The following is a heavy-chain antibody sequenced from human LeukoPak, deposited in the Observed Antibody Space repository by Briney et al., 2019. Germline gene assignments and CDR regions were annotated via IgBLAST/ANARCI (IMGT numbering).Heavy chain of an antibody. D-gene: IGHD3-22*01. CDR1: GGSFSGYY. Sequence: PSETLSLTCAVYGGSFSGYYWSWIRQPPGKGLEWIGEINHSGGTNYNPSLKSRVTISVDTSKSQFSLKLSSVTAADTAVYYCASFSYDSSGYPIEFDYWGQGTLVTVSS. J-gene: IGHJ4*02. V-gene: IGHV4-34*01. CDR2: INHSGGT. CDR3: ASFSYDSSGYPIEFDY.